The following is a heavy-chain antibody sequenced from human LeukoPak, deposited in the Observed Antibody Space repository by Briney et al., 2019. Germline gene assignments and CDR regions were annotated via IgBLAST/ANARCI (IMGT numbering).Heavy chain of an antibody. V-gene: IGHV4-39*01. D-gene: IGHD3-16*02. CDR3: ARQPLGSYRYFDC. Sequence: PSETLSLTCTVSGVSINSNSDYWGWLRQPPGKGLECIGSFYYSGSTYYNPSLKSRVTISVDTSKNQFSLKLSSVTAADTAMYYCARQPLGSYRYFDCWGQGALVTVSS. CDR1: GVSINSNSDY. CDR2: FYYSGST. J-gene: IGHJ4*02.